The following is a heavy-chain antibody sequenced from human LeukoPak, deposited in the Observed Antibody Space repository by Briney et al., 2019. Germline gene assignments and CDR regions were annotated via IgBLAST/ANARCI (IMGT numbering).Heavy chain of an antibody. Sequence: PGGSLRLSCAASGFTFSSYGMHWVRQAPGKGLEWVAVIWFDGSNKYYVDSVKGRFSIARDNSKNTLYLQMKSLRAEDTAVYYCARDRGSGGAFDIWGQGTMVTVSS. CDR1: GFTFSSYG. D-gene: IGHD6-19*01. V-gene: IGHV3-33*01. J-gene: IGHJ3*02. CDR2: IWFDGSNK. CDR3: ARDRGSGGAFDI.